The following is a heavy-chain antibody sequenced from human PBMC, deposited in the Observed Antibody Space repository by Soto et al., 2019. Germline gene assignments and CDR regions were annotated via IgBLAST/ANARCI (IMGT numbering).Heavy chain of an antibody. J-gene: IGHJ4*02. CDR2: IYHSGST. CDR1: GGSIGSDKW. Sequence: QVHLQESGPGLVKPSGTLSLTCAVSGGSIGSDKWWTWVRQPPGKGLEWIGEIYHSGSTNYNPSLERRLTLSVDQSKNQPSLRLRSVTAADTAVYYCRGYTAYEGPFLDFWGQGILVTVSS. CDR3: RGYTAYEGPFLDF. V-gene: IGHV4-4*02. D-gene: IGHD5-12*01.